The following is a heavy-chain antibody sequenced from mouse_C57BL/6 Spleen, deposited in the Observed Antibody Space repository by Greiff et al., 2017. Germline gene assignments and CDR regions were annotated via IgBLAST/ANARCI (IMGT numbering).Heavy chain of an antibody. CDR1: GYTFTSYW. CDR3: ARDAGLDY. J-gene: IGHJ2*01. V-gene: IGHV1-52*01. D-gene: IGHD6-2*01. Sequence: VKLQQPGAELVRPGSSVKLSCKASGYTFTSYWMHWVKQRPIQGLEWIGNIDPSDSETHYNQKFKDKATLTVDKSSSTAYMQLSSLTSEDSAVYYCARDAGLDYWGQGTTLTVSS. CDR2: IDPSDSET.